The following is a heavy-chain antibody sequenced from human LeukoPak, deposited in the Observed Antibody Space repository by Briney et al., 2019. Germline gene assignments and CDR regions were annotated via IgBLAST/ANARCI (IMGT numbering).Heavy chain of an antibody. CDR3: ARDAGGGSVQS. CDR1: WGSLIHVY. Sequence: SETLSVTWTVFWGSLIHVYCSLIRQPPGNGLEWIGYMYYSGSTNYNPSLKSRVTISVDTTKNQFSLRLSSVTAVAMRDYYGARDAGGGSVQSWGQGTLVTVSS. V-gene: IGHV4-59*01. D-gene: IGHD3-16*01. J-gene: IGHJ4*02. CDR2: MYYSGST.